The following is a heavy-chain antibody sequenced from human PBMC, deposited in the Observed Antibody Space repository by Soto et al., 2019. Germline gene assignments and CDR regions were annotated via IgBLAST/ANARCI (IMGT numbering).Heavy chain of an antibody. CDR2: IWYDGSNK. V-gene: IGHV3-33*01. CDR1: GFTFSSYG. D-gene: IGHD2-15*01. J-gene: IGHJ6*02. Sequence: QVQLVESGGGVVQPGRSLRLSCAASGFTFSSYGMHWVRQAPGKGLEWVAVIWYDGSNKYYADSVKGRFTISRDNSKNTLYLQMNSLRAEDTAVYYCARDTLGGPEGDYYYYGMDVWGQGTTVTVSS. CDR3: ARDTLGGPEGDYYYYGMDV.